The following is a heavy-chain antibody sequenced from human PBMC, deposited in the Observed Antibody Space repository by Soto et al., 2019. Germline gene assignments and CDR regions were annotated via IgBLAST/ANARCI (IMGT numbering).Heavy chain of an antibody. V-gene: IGHV4-61*01. CDR3: SGARGLGAGYFAL. CDR2: IYRGSP. Sequence: QVQLQESGPGQVKPSETLFLTCTVSGGSVSSGTYYWSWIRQPAGKGLEWMGYIYRGSPNYNPSLECRATISVATSRTQFSLMLSSVTAADTAGYYCSGARGLGAGYFALWGRGTLFTASS. J-gene: IGHJ2*01. D-gene: IGHD3-9*01. CDR1: GGSVSSGTYY.